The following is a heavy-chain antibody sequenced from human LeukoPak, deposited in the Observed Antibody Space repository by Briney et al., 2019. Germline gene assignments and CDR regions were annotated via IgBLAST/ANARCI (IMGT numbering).Heavy chain of an antibody. CDR2: INQDASEK. D-gene: IGHD5-18*01. CDR1: GFTFSNYW. Sequence: GGSLRLSCAASGFTFSNYWMNWDRQAPGKGLEWVANINQDASEKNYEDSVKGRFTISRDNAKNSLYLQMNSLRAEDTAVYYCAGDRAMDDFWGQGTLVAVSS. CDR3: AGDRAMDDF. V-gene: IGHV3-7*03. J-gene: IGHJ4*02.